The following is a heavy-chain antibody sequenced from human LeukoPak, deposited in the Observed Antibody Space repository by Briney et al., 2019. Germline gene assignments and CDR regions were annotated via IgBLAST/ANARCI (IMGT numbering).Heavy chain of an antibody. CDR2: ITSSGDTT. CDR1: GFTFPIYA. Sequence: GRSLRLSCALSGFTFPIYAMHWVRQAPGEGLEYVSAITSSGDTTYYASSVRGRFTISRENSKNTLYLQMGSLRAEDMAVYYCTARDGSGYWGQGTLVIVSS. CDR3: ARDGSGY. V-gene: IGHV3-64*01. J-gene: IGHJ4*02.